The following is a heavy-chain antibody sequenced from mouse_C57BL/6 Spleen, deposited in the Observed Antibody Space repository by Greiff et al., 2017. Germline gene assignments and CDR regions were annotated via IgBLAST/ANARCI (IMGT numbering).Heavy chain of an antibody. V-gene: IGHV1-61*01. Sequence: QVQLQQPGAELVRPGSSVKLSCKASGYTFTSYWMDWVKQRPGQGLEWIGHIYPSDSETHYNQKFKDKATLTVDKSSSTAYMQLSSLTSEDAAVYYCARRERLAWCAEWGQGSLVTVSA. CDR3: ARRERLAWCAE. J-gene: IGHJ3*01. D-gene: IGHD3-2*02. CDR1: GYTFTSYW. CDR2: IYPSDSET.